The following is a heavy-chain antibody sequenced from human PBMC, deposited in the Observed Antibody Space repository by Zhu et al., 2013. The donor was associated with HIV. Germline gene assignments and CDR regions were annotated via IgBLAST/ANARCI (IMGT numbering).Heavy chain of an antibody. J-gene: IGHJ4*02. CDR3: ARGASYYDSSGYLFDY. Sequence: ASVKVSCKASGYAFTSYGISWVRQAPGQGLEWMGWISAYNGNTNYAQKLQGRVTMTTDTSTSTAYMELRSLRSDDTAVYYCARGASYYDSSGYLFDYWGQGTLVTVSS. V-gene: IGHV1-18*01. CDR2: ISAYNGNT. D-gene: IGHD3-22*01. CDR1: GYAFTSYG.